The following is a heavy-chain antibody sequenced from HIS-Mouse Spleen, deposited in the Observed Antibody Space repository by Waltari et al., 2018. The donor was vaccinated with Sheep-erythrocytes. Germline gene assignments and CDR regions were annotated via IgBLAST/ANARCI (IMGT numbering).Heavy chain of an antibody. Sequence: GTLKESGPELVKPTETLTLTCTVSGFSLSNARMGVSWIRQPPGKALEWLAHIFSNDEKSYSTSLKSRLTISKDTSKSQVVLTMTNMDPVDTATYYCARITSYYDFWSTYNKDYFDYWGQGTLVTVSS. CDR3: ARITSYYDFWSTYNKDYFDY. V-gene: IGHV2-26*01. J-gene: IGHJ4*02. CDR2: IFSNDEK. CDR1: GFSLSNARMG. D-gene: IGHD3-3*01.